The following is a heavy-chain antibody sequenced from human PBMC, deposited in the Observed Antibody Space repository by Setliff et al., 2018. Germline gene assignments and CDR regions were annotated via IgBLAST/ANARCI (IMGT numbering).Heavy chain of an antibody. CDR1: GGSISSSSYY. V-gene: IGHV4-39*01. CDR3: ARFRSSWSLNADAFDI. J-gene: IGHJ3*02. CDR2: IYYSGST. Sequence: PSETLSLTCTVSGGSISSSSYYWGWIRQPPGKGLEWIGSIYYSGSTYYNPSLKSRVTISVDTSKNQFSLKLSSVTAADTAVYYCARFRSSWSLNADAFDIWGQGTMVTVSS. D-gene: IGHD6-13*01.